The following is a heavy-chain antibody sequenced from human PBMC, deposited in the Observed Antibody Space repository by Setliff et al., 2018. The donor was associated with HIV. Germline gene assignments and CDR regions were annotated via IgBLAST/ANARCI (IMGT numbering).Heavy chain of an antibody. J-gene: IGHJ3*02. CDR1: GYNFTGYH. CDR3: ASPSFWGSGARNIDAFAM. V-gene: IGHV1-2*02. Sequence: ASVKVSCKASGYNFTGYHIPWVRQAPGQGLEWMGWDNPDNVVLKSAQKFQGRVTMTRDTSINTAYMELSSLKSDDTTVYYCASPSFWGSGARNIDAFAMWGQGTLVTVSS. D-gene: IGHD7-27*01. CDR2: DNPDNVVL.